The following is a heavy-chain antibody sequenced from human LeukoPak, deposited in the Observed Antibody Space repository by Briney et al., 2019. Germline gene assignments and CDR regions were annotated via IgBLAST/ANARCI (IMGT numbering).Heavy chain of an antibody. CDR2: IYYSGST. CDR3: ASDYGDHGPAGYYFDY. D-gene: IGHD4-17*01. V-gene: IGHV4-39*07. J-gene: IGHJ4*02. Sequence: ASETLSLTCTVSGGSISSSSYYWGWIRQPPGKGLEWIGSIYYSGSTYYNPSLKSRVTISVDKSKNQFSLKLSSVTAADTAVYYCASDYGDHGPAGYYFDYWGQGTLVTVSS. CDR1: GGSISSSSYY.